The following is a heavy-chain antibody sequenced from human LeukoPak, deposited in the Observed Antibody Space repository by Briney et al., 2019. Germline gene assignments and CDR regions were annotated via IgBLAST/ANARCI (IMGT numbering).Heavy chain of an antibody. CDR2: IIPIFGTA. CDR3: ARDGDEGFDI. J-gene: IGHJ3*02. V-gene: IGHV1-69*13. Sequence: TVKVSCKASGGTFSSYAISWVRQAPGQGLEWMGGIIPIFGTANYAQKFQGRVTITADESTSTAYMELSSLRSEDTAVYYCARDGDEGFDIWGQGTMVTVSS. CDR1: GGTFSSYA. D-gene: IGHD7-27*01.